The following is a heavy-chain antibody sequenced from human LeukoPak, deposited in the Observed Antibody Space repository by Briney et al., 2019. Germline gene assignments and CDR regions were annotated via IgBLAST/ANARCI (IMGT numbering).Heavy chain of an antibody. Sequence: GGSLRLSCAASGFTFSSYAMHWVRQAPGKGLEWVAVISYDGSNKYYADSVKGRFTISGDNSKNTLYLQMNSLRAEDTAVYYCASAPPSYYSTWFDPWGQGTLVTVSS. CDR3: ASAPPSYYSTWFDP. V-gene: IGHV3-30-3*01. J-gene: IGHJ5*02. CDR1: GFTFSSYA. CDR2: ISYDGSNK. D-gene: IGHD2-2*01.